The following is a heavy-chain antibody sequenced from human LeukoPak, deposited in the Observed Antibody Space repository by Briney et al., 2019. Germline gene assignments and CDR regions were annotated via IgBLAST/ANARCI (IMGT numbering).Heavy chain of an antibody. Sequence: ASVKVSCKASGYTFTGYYMHWVRQAPGQGLEWMGWIDPNSGGTNYAQKFQGRVTMTRDTSISTAYMELSSLRSEDTAVYYCASNVPAAAGDAFDIWGQGTMVTVSS. CDR2: IDPNSGGT. V-gene: IGHV1-2*02. CDR3: ASNVPAAAGDAFDI. CDR1: GYTFTGYY. D-gene: IGHD2-2*01. J-gene: IGHJ3*02.